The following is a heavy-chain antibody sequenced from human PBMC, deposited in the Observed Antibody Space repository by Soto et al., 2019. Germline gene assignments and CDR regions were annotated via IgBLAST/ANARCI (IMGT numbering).Heavy chain of an antibody. D-gene: IGHD6-19*01. CDR2: INPNSGGT. CDR3: ARGRRIAVAGRVDYYYGMDV. CDR1: GYTFTGYY. Sequence: ASVKVSCKASGYTFTGYYMHWVRQAPGQGLEWMGWINPNSGGTNYAQKFQGRVTMTRDTSISTAYMELSRLRSDDTAVYYCARGRRIAVAGRVDYYYGMDVWGQGTTVTSP. V-gene: IGHV1-2*02. J-gene: IGHJ6*02.